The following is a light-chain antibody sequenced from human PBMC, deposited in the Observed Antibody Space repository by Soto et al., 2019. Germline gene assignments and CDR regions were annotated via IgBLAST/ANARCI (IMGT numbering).Light chain of an antibody. CDR2: NND. Sequence: QSVLTQPPSASGTPGQRVTISCSGSSSNIGSNYVYWYQQFPGTAPKLLIYNNDQRPSGVPDRFSGSRSGTSSSLAISGLRSEDEADYCCAAWDDSLSGLVFGGGTKVTVL. J-gene: IGLJ2*01. CDR1: SSNIGSNY. CDR3: AAWDDSLSGLV. V-gene: IGLV1-47*01.